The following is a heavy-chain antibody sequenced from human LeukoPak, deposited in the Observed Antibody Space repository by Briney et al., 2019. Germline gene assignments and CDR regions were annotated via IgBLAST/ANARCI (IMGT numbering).Heavy chain of an antibody. D-gene: IGHD6-6*01. CDR3: AKDSHEYSSSPAFDY. Sequence: GRSLRLSCAASGFTFSSYAMHWVRQAPGKGLEWVAVISYDGSNKYYADSVKGRFTISRDNSKNTLYLQMNSLRVEDTAVYYCAKDSHEYSSSPAFDYWGQGTLVTVSS. V-gene: IGHV3-30-3*01. CDR1: GFTFSSYA. CDR2: ISYDGSNK. J-gene: IGHJ4*02.